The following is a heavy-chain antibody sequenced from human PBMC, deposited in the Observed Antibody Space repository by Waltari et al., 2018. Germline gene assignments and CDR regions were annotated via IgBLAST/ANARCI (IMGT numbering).Heavy chain of an antibody. D-gene: IGHD3-22*01. CDR2: INSDGAAT. V-gene: IGHV3-23*01. J-gene: IGHJ3*01. Sequence: GKGLEWVSAINSDGAATFYADSVRGRFTTSRDNFEENLFLQMDTLRVEDTAVYYCARHLSGYSPHAFDVWGPGTTVTVSS. CDR3: ARHLSGYSPHAFDV.